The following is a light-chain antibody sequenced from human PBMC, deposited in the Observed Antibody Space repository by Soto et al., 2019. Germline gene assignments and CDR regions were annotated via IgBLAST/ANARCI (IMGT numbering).Light chain of an antibody. CDR2: EVS. J-gene: IGLJ1*01. V-gene: IGLV2-14*02. Sequence: QSALTQPASVSGSPGQSITISCTGTSSDVGSYNLVSWYQQHPGKAPKLMIYEVSNRPSGVSNRFSGSKSGNTASLTISGLQPEDEADYYCSSYTSSSTFVFGTGTKVTVL. CDR3: SSYTSSSTFV. CDR1: SSDVGSYNL.